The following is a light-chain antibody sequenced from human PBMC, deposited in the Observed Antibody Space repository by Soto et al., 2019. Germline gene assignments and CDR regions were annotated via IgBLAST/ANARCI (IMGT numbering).Light chain of an antibody. Sequence: DIQMTQSPSTLFAAVGDRGTITFRASQSINTWLAWLQQKPGKAPKLLIYKASTLEIGVPSRFSGSGSGTEFTLTISSLQPDDFATYYCQQYTSYSTLGQGAKVDIK. J-gene: IGKJ1*01. CDR2: KAS. CDR1: QSINTW. V-gene: IGKV1-5*03. CDR3: QQYTSYST.